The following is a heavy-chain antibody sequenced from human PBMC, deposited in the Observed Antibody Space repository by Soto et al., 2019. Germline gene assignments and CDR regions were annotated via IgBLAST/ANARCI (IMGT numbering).Heavy chain of an antibody. CDR1: GFTFSGYS. CDR3: VREDILGVRSFDY. D-gene: IGHD3-9*01. CDR2: ISSGSKTI. J-gene: IGHJ4*02. V-gene: IGHV3-48*02. Sequence: GGSLRLSCAASGFTFSGYSVNWVRQAPGKGLEWISYISSGSKTIYYADSVKGRFIVSRDNAKNSQYLQMNSLRDEDTAVYYCVREDILGVRSFDYWGQGXLVTVSS.